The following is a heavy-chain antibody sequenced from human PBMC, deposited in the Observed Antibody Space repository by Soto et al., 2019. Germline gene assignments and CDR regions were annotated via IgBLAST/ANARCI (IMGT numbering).Heavy chain of an antibody. D-gene: IGHD2-15*01. CDR1: GGTFSSYA. V-gene: IGHV1-69*13. CDR3: ARDPGYCSGGSCYWSYYYGMDV. CDR2: IIPIFGTA. J-gene: IGHJ6*02. Sequence: SVKVSCKASGGTFSSYAMSWVRQAPGQGLEWMGGIIPIFGTANYAQKFQGRVTITADESTSTAYMELSSLRSEDTAVYYCARDPGYCSGGSCYWSYYYGMDVWGQGTTVTV.